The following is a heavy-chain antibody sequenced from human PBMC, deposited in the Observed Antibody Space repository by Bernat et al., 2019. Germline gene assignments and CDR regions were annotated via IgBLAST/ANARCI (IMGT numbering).Heavy chain of an antibody. CDR2: ISAYNGNT. Sequence: QVQLVQSGAEVKKPGASVKVSCKASGYTFTSYGISWVRQAPGQGLEWMGWISAYNGNTNYAQKLQGRVTMTTAPSTSTAYMELRHLRADDTAVYYCAGAGGVSSSSDWFDRWGQGTLVTVSS. D-gene: IGHD6-6*01. CDR3: AGAGGVSSSSDWFDR. J-gene: IGHJ5*02. V-gene: IGHV1-18*01. CDR1: GYTFTSYG.